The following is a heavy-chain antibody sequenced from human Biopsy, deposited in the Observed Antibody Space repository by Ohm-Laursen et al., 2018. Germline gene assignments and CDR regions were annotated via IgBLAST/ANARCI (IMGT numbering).Heavy chain of an antibody. V-gene: IGHV3-73*01. D-gene: IGHD5-12*01. J-gene: IGHJ4*02. CDR1: GFTFSDSA. CDR2: ITSKANSYAT. CDR3: TRALEWLLDY. Sequence: SLRLSCSATGFTFSDSAIHWVRQASGKGLEWVGRITSKANSYATAYVGSVKGRFTISRDDSKNTAYPQMNSLKAEDTAVYYCTRALEWLLDYWGQGTLVTVSS.